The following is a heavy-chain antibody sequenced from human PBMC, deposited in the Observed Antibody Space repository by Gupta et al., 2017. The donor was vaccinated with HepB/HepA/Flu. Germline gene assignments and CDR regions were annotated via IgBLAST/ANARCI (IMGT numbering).Heavy chain of an antibody. D-gene: IGHD6-6*01. CDR3: MTIAAQPPSDYYYGMDV. Sequence: EVQLVESGGGLVKPGGSLRLSCAASGFTFSNAWMGWVRQAPGKGLEWVGRIKSKTDGGTTDYAAPVKGRFTISRDDSKNTLYLQMNSLKTEDTAVYYCMTIAAQPPSDYYYGMDVWGQGTTVTVSS. V-gene: IGHV3-15*01. J-gene: IGHJ6*02. CDR1: GFTFSNAW. CDR2: IKSKTDGGTT.